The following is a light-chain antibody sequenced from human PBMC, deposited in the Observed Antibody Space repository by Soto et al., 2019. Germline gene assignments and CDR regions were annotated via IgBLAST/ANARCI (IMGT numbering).Light chain of an antibody. CDR2: DVN. Sequence: QSALTQPASVSGSPGQSITVSCTGTGSDVGGYNYVSWYQQYPGQAPKLMIYDVNKRPSGVSNRFSGSKSGNTASLTISGLQVEDEADYYCSSSTSTNALVFGVGTKVTVL. J-gene: IGLJ1*01. CDR3: SSSTSTNALV. V-gene: IGLV2-14*03. CDR1: GSDVGGYNY.